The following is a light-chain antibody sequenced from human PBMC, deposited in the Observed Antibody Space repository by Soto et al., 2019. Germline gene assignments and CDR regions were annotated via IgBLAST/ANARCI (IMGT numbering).Light chain of an antibody. Sequence: QSVLTQPRSVSGSPGQSVTISCTGTSSDVGGYDYVSWYQQHPGKAPRLIIYDVNKRPSGVPDRFSGSKSGSTASLTISGLQSEDEADYYCSSYTLTSTQVFGTGTKVTVL. CDR2: DVN. J-gene: IGLJ1*01. CDR1: SSDVGGYDY. V-gene: IGLV2-11*01. CDR3: SSYTLTSTQV.